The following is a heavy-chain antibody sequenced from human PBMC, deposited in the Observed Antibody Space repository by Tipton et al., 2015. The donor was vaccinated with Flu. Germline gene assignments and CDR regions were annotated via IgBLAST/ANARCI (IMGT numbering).Heavy chain of an antibody. D-gene: IGHD2-8*02. CDR2: ISYSGST. CDR1: GDSISNNY. Sequence: TLSLTCTVSGDSISNNYWSWIRQPPGKALEWIGYISYSGSTTYKPPLQSRVTISLDTSKKQFSLKLTSVTTADTAVYFCARVGYCTGGRCTPYQWGQGTRVTVSS. J-gene: IGHJ4*02. V-gene: IGHV4-59*01. CDR3: ARVGYCTGGRCTPYQ.